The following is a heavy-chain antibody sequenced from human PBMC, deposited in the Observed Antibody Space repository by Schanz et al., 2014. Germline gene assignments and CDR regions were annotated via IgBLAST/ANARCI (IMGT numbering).Heavy chain of an antibody. CDR1: GFSFSDHA. CDR2: VRKKEFSDDTE. CDR3: VREGSTTPVAGLRSFDWLGRFDY. V-gene: IGHV3-72*01. D-gene: IGHD3-9*01. Sequence: EVQLVESGGGWVQPGGSLRLSCAASGFSFSDHAMDWVRQAAGKGLEWVGRVRKKEFSDDTEEYAASVRGRFTISRDDSKNVVNLQMNGLKTEDTAMYYCVREGSTTPVAGLRSFDWLGRFDYWGQGALVTVS. J-gene: IGHJ4*02.